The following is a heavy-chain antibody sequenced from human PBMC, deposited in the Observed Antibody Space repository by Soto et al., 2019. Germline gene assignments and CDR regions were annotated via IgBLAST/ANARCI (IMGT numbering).Heavy chain of an antibody. D-gene: IGHD3-10*01. Sequence: SETLSLTCAVSGGSISSGGYSWSWIRQPPGKGLEWIGYMYHSGSTYYNPSLKSRVTISIDRSKNQFSLKLSSVTAADTAVYYCARVDTMVRGDFDYWGQGTLVTVSS. J-gene: IGHJ4*02. CDR3: ARVDTMVRGDFDY. CDR1: GGSISSGGYS. CDR2: MYHSGST. V-gene: IGHV4-30-2*01.